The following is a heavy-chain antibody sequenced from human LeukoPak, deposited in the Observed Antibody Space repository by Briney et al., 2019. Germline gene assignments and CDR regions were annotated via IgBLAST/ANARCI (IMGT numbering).Heavy chain of an antibody. D-gene: IGHD6-19*01. CDR2: IYPGDSDT. V-gene: IGHV5-51*01. CDR3: ARSTQWLVPYYFDY. Sequence: VSLRLSCKGFGYSFTSYWIGWVRQMPGKGLVWMGIIYPGDSDTRYSPSFQGQVTISAAKSISTAYLQWSSLKASDTAMYYCARSTQWLVPYYFDYWGQGTLVTVSS. CDR1: GYSFTSYW. J-gene: IGHJ4*02.